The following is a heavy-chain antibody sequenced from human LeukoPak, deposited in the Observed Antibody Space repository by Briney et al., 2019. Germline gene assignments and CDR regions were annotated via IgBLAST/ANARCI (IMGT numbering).Heavy chain of an antibody. V-gene: IGHV3-74*01. CDR1: GYTFSTYW. J-gene: IGHJ4*02. D-gene: IGHD2-21*01. Sequence: GESLRLSCTASGYTFSTYWMHWVRQVPGEGLVWVSRINTDGSRSSYADSMKGRFTISRDNAKNTVFLQMNSLRAEDTAVYYCSRDTFGDHDYWGRGTLVTVSS. CDR3: SRDTFGDHDY. CDR2: INTDGSRS.